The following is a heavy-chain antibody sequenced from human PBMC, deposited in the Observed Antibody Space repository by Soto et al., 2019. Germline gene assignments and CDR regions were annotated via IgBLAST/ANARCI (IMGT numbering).Heavy chain of an antibody. CDR2: ISAYNGNT. CDR1: GYTFTSYG. J-gene: IGHJ4*02. CDR3: ARGTNYVILTVYYDFDY. V-gene: IGHV1-18*01. Sequence: ASLKVSCKASGYTFTSYGISWVRQAPGQGLEWMGWISAYNGNTNYAQKLQGRVTMTIDTSTSTAYMELRSLRSDDTAVYYCARGTNYVILTVYYDFDYWGQGPLVTVSS. D-gene: IGHD3-9*01.